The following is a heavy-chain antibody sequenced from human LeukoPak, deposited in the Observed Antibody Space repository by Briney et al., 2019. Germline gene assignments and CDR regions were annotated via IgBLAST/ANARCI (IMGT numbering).Heavy chain of an antibody. CDR2: INPIFGTA. V-gene: IGHV1-69*05. J-gene: IGHJ4*02. CDR1: GGTFSSYA. CDR3: ARLRLGELSFDY. D-gene: IGHD3-16*02. Sequence: ASVKVSCKASGGTFSSYAISWVRQAPGQGLEWMGRINPIFGTANYAQKFQGRVTITTDESTSTAYMELSSLRSEDTAVYYCARLRLGELSFDYWGQGTLVTVSS.